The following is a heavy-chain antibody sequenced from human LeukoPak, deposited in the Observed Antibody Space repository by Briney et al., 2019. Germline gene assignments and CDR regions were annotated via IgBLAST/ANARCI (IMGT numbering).Heavy chain of an antibody. CDR1: GGSISSGSYY. V-gene: IGHV4-61*02. J-gene: IGHJ5*02. CDR3: ARDRGAAAENWFDP. Sequence: SETLSLTCTVSGGSISSGSYYWSWIRQPAGKGLEWIGRIYTSGSTNYNPSLKSRVTISVDTSKNQFSLKLSSVTAADTAVYYCARDRGAAAENWFDPWGQGTLVTVSS. CDR2: IYTSGST. D-gene: IGHD6-13*01.